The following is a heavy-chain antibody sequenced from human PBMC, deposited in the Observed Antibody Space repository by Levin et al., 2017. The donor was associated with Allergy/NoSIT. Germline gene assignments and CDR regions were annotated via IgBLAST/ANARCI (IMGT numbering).Heavy chain of an antibody. CDR2: IKQDGSEK. Sequence: GGSLRLSCAASGFTFSSYWMSWVRQAPGKGLEWVANIKQDGSEKYYVDSVKGRFTISRDNAKNSLYLQMNSLRAEDTAVYYCARDTKYDSRSTYNYYYYYYMDVWGKGTTVTVSS. J-gene: IGHJ6*03. V-gene: IGHV3-7*03. CDR3: ARDTKYDSRSTYNYYYYYYMDV. D-gene: IGHD3-3*01. CDR1: GFTFSSYW.